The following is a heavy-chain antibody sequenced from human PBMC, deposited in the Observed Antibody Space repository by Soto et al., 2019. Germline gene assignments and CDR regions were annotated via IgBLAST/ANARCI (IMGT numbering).Heavy chain of an antibody. CDR2: IIPIFGTA. J-gene: IGHJ4*02. CDR1: GGTFSSYA. Sequence: QVQLVQSGAEVKKPGSSVKVSCKASGGTFSSYAISWVRQAPGQGLEWMGGIIPIFGTANYAQKFQGRVTITEDKSTSTAYMELSSLRSEDTAVYYCARLFTGIAAAGNFDYWGQGTLVTVSS. V-gene: IGHV1-69*06. D-gene: IGHD6-13*01. CDR3: ARLFTGIAAAGNFDY.